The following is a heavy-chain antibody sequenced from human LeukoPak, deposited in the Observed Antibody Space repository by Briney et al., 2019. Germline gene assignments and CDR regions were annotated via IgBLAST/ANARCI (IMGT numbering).Heavy chain of an antibody. V-gene: IGHV3-23*01. D-gene: IGHD3-22*01. J-gene: IGHJ4*02. CDR3: AKVMHYYDSSGYSYFDY. CDR2: ISGSGGST. Sequence: GGSLRLSCAASGFTFSSYAMSWVRQAPGKGLEWVSAISGSGGSTYYADSVKGRFTISRDNSKNTLYLQMNSLRAEDTAVYYCAKVMHYYDSSGYSYFDYWGQGTLVTVSS. CDR1: GFTFSSYA.